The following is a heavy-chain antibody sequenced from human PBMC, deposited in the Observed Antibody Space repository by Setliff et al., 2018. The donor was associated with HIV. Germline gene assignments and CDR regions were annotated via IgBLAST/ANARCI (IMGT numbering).Heavy chain of an antibody. CDR3: ARGVRGVVNSMDV. CDR1: GFSFSSYW. V-gene: IGHV3-74*01. J-gene: IGHJ6*02. Sequence: GGSLRLSWVASGFSFSSYWMHRVRQAPGKGLVWVSRINTDGSSTSYADSVKGRFTISRDNAKNTLYLQMNSLRAEDTAVYYCARGVRGVVNSMDVWGQGTTVTVSS. CDR2: INTDGSST. D-gene: IGHD3-10*01.